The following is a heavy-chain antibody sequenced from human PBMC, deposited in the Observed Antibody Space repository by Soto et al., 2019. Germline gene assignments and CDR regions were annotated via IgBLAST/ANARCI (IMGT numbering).Heavy chain of an antibody. CDR1: GFILSSSW. J-gene: IGHJ4*02. CDR2: MNEYGSER. D-gene: IGHD3-10*01. V-gene: IGHV3-7*04. Sequence: PGESLRLSCSDSGFILSSSWVSWLRQAPGKGLEWVSSMNEYGSERYYVDSVKGRFTITRDNAKNSLYLQMNSLRAEDTAVYYCARATGADKEDYWGQGTLVTVS. CDR3: ARATGADKEDY.